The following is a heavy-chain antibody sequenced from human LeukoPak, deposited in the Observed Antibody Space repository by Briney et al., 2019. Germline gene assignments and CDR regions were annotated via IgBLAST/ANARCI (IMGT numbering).Heavy chain of an antibody. CDR2: INPNTGGT. Sequence: ASVKVSCKASGYTFTGYYMHWVRQAPGQGLEWMGWINPNTGGTNYAQKFQGRVTMTRDTSISTAYMDLTRLRSDDTAVYYCARSRGYSYGPVAIVATTNYYFDYWGQGTLVTVSS. CDR1: GYTFTGYY. D-gene: IGHD5-12*01. V-gene: IGHV1-2*02. CDR3: ARSRGYSYGPVAIVATTNYYFDY. J-gene: IGHJ4*02.